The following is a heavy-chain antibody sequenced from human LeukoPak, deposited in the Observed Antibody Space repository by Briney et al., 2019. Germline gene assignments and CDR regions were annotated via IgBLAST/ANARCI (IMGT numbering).Heavy chain of an antibody. CDR3: ARALALWFGELLV. Sequence: GGPLRLSCAASGFPFSDYYMSWIRQAPGKGLEWVSYISSSGSTIYYADSVKRRFTISRDHAKNSLYLQMNSPRAEDTAVYYCARALALWFGELLVWGKGTTVTVSS. CDR1: GFPFSDYY. V-gene: IGHV3-11*01. J-gene: IGHJ6*04. CDR2: ISSSGSTI. D-gene: IGHD3-10*01.